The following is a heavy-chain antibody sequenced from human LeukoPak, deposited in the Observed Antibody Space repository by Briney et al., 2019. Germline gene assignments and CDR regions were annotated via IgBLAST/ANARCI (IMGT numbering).Heavy chain of an antibody. V-gene: IGHV3-23*01. D-gene: IGHD4-23*01. Sequence: TGGSLRLSCEASGFTFSSYAMSWVRQAPGKGLAWVSVISSSADSTYYADSVKGRFTISRDNSKNTLYLQMNNLRAEDTAVYYCAKPLEKYTYGGNFDYWARESWSPSPQ. J-gene: IGHJ4*02. CDR1: GFTFSSYA. CDR3: AKPLEKYTYGGNFDY. CDR2: ISSSADST.